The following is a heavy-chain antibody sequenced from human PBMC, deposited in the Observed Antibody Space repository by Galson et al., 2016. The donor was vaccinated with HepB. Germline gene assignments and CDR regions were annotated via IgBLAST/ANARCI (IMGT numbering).Heavy chain of an antibody. J-gene: IGHJ4*02. D-gene: IGHD3-22*01. CDR2: INYRANT. CDR3: ARRRHDGTGPHYLDY. V-gene: IGHV4-39*01. Sequence: TLSLTCTVSGGSISSFAHLWDYWDWIRQVPGKGLEWIATINYRANTVYNPSLKSRVTISVDTAKNQFSLWLTSVDAADTAIYYCARRRHDGTGPHYLDYWGQGILVTVSS. CDR1: GGSISSFAHLWDY.